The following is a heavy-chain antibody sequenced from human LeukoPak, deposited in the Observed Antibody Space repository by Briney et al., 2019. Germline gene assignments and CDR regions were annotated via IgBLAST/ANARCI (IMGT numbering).Heavy chain of an antibody. CDR1: GYTFTSYD. Sequence: ASLTVSSKASGYTFTSYDINWVRQATGQGLEWMGWMNPNSGNTGYAQKFQGRVTMTRNTSISTAYMELSSLRSEDTAVYYCARSIPGIAAAGTWSWFDPWGQGTLVTVSS. V-gene: IGHV1-8*01. J-gene: IGHJ5*02. D-gene: IGHD6-13*01. CDR3: ARSIPGIAAAGTWSWFDP. CDR2: MNPNSGNT.